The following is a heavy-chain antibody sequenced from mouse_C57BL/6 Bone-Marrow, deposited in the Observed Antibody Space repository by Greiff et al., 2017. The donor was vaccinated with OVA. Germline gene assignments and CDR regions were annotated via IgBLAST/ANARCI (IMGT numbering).Heavy chain of an antibody. V-gene: IGHV1-64*01. CDR1: GYTFTSYW. CDR2: IHPNSGST. J-gene: IGHJ4*01. D-gene: IGHD2-4*01. Sequence: VQLQQPGAELVKPGASVKLSCKASGYTFTSYWMHWVKQRPGQGLEWIGMIHPNSGSTNYNEKFKSKATLTVDKSSSTAYMQLSSLTSEDSAVYYCARSGDYDGVDYWGQGTSVTVSS. CDR3: ARSGDYDGVDY.